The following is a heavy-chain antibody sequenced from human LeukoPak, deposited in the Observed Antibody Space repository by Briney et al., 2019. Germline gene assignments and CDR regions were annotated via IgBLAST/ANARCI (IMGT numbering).Heavy chain of an antibody. V-gene: IGHV3-15*01. Sequence: GGSLRLSCAASGFTFSNASMSWVRQAPGKRLERVCRIKSKTDGGTTDYAAPVKGRFTISRDDSKNTLYLQMNSLKTEDTAVYYCTTDITGTTSVDYWGQGTLVTVSS. CDR1: GFTFSNAS. D-gene: IGHD1-20*01. J-gene: IGHJ4*02. CDR2: IKSKTDGGTT. CDR3: TTDITGTTSVDY.